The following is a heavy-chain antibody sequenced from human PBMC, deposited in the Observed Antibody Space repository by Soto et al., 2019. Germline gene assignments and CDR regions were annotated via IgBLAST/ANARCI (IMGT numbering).Heavy chain of an antibody. CDR3: ARAGAYYYDSSGYYPPFNY. CDR1: GCTVSSYA. CDR2: IIPIFGTA. D-gene: IGHD3-22*01. V-gene: IGHV1-69*13. Sequence: GASVKVSCKASGCTVSSYAISCVRQAPGQVLEWMGGIIPIFGTANYAQKFQGRVTITADESTSTAYMELSSLRSEDTAVYYCARAGAYYYDSSGYYPPFNYWGQGTLVTVSS. J-gene: IGHJ4*02.